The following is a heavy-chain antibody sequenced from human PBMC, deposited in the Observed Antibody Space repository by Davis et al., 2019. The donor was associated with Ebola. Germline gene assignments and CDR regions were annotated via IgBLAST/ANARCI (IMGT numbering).Heavy chain of an antibody. CDR1: GGSVSSGSYY. D-gene: IGHD3-3*01. CDR2: IYYSGST. V-gene: IGHV4-61*01. Sequence: MPSETLSLTCTVSGGSVSSGSYYWSWIRQPPGKGLEWIGYIYYSGSTNYNPSLKSRVTISVDTSKNQFSLKLSSVTAADTAVYYCARRVGDFWSGESRYYFDYWGQGTLVTVSS. J-gene: IGHJ4*02. CDR3: ARRVGDFWSGESRYYFDY.